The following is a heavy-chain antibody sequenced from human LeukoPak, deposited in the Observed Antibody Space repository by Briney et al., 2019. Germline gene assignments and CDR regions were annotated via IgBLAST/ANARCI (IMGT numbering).Heavy chain of an antibody. CDR1: GFTFSSYA. J-gene: IGHJ6*02. Sequence: EGSLRLSCAASGFTFSSYAMSWVRQAPGKGLEWVSAISGSGGSTYYADSVKGRFTISRDNANYSLYLHLKSLRVEDTAVYYCATTGYDGVLDYNYGMDVWGQGTTVTVS. CDR2: ISGSGGST. D-gene: IGHD5-12*01. CDR3: ATTGYDGVLDYNYGMDV. V-gene: IGHV3-23*01.